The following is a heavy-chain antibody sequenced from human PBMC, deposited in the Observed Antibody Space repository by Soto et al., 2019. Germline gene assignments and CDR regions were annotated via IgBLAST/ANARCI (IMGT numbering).Heavy chain of an antibody. J-gene: IGHJ4*02. CDR3: AKEMVAAAYVETSPFDF. CDR1: GFTFSSYA. CDR2: IDGSGGDT. D-gene: IGHD2-15*01. Sequence: EVQLLESGGGLVQPGGSLRLSCAASGFTFSSYAMAWVRQAPGTGLEWVSGIDGSGGDTSFADSVKGRFSISRDNSKKMLYLHMNSLRAEDTARYYCAKEMVAAAYVETSPFDFCGQGTLVTVSS. V-gene: IGHV3-23*01.